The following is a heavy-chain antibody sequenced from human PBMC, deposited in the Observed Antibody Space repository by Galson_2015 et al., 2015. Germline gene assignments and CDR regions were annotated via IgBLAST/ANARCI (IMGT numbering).Heavy chain of an antibody. CDR1: GASLSSYY. CDR2: IYYSGST. Sequence: TLSLTCTVSGASLSSYYWSWIRQPPGKGLEWIGYIYYSGSTNYNPSLKSRVTISVDTSKNQFSLKLSSVTAADTAVYYCARGGYYYGSGSSYNDYWGQGTRVTVSS. D-gene: IGHD3-10*01. J-gene: IGHJ4*02. V-gene: IGHV4-59*01. CDR3: ARGGYYYGSGSSYNDY.